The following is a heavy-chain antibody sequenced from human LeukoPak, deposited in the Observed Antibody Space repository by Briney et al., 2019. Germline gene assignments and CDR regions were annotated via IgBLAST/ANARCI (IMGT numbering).Heavy chain of an antibody. Sequence: SVKVSCKDSGGTFSSYAISWVRQAPGQGLEWMGRIIPIFGTANYAQKFQGRVTITTDESTSTAYMELSSLRSEDTAVYYCARLGLGFFDYCGQGTLVTVSS. CDR2: IIPIFGTA. V-gene: IGHV1-69*05. D-gene: IGHD3/OR15-3a*01. CDR3: ARLGLGFFDY. CDR1: GGTFSSYA. J-gene: IGHJ4*02.